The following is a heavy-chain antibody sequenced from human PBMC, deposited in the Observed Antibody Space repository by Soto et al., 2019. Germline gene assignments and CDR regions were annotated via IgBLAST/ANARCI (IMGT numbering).Heavy chain of an antibody. J-gene: IGHJ3*02. Sequence: PSETLSLTCAVSGGSISSSTYYWGWMRQPPGKGLEWIGSIYYSGSTNYNPSLKSRVTISVDTSKNQFSLKLSSVTAADTAVYYCARLYGLDAFDIWGQGTMVTVSS. D-gene: IGHD4-17*01. CDR1: GGSISSSTYY. CDR3: ARLYGLDAFDI. V-gene: IGHV4-61*05. CDR2: IYYSGST.